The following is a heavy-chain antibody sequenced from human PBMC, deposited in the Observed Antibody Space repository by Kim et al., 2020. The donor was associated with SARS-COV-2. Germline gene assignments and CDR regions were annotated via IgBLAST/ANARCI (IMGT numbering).Heavy chain of an antibody. V-gene: IGHV4-31*03. CDR1: GGSISSGGYY. Sequence: SETLSLTCTVSGGSISSGGYYWSWIRQHPGKGLEWIGYIYYSGSTYYNPSLKSRVTISVDTSKNQFSLKLSSVTAADTAVYYCARGSTRVAVPYWGQGTLVTVSS. CDR2: IYYSGST. J-gene: IGHJ4*02. CDR3: ARGSTRVAVPY. D-gene: IGHD2-15*01.